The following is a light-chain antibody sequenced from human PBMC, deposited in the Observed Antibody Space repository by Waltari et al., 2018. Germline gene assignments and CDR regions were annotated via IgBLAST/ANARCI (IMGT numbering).Light chain of an antibody. CDR3: QESHNMNN. CDR2: GVI. CDR1: QSVSHH. Sequence: DIQLTQSPSSLSASVGDRVTITCRASQSVSHHLNWYQQQPGKAPKLLIFGVINLQSGVPSRFSGSGSETEFTLTISSLQPEDFATYHCQESHNMNNFGQGTKLEIK. J-gene: IGKJ2*01. V-gene: IGKV1-39*01.